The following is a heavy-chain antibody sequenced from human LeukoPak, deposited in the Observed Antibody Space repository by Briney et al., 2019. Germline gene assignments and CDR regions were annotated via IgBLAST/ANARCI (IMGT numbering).Heavy chain of an antibody. V-gene: IGHV4-59*08. D-gene: IGHD6-13*01. Sequence: SETLSLTCTVSGGSISSYYWSWIRQPPGKGLEWIGYIYYSGSTNYNPSLKSRVTISVDTSKNQFSLKLSSVTAADTAVYYCARHAFDWQSSSWYGDAFDIWSQGTMVTVSS. CDR2: IYYSGST. CDR1: GGSISSYY. CDR3: ARHAFDWQSSSWYGDAFDI. J-gene: IGHJ3*02.